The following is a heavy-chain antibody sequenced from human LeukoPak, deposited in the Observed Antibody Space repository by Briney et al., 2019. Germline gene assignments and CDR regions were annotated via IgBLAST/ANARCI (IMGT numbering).Heavy chain of an antibody. Sequence: SETLSLTCTVPGYSINSAYYWGWIRQPPGKGLEWIGSVYHTGSTYYKPSLKSRVTISLDTSKNQFSLKLSSVTAADTAVYYCARGVTMIGRLRFDPWGQGTLVTVSS. CDR3: ARGVTMIGRLRFDP. D-gene: IGHD3-22*01. V-gene: IGHV4-38-2*02. CDR1: GYSINSAYY. J-gene: IGHJ5*02. CDR2: VYHTGST.